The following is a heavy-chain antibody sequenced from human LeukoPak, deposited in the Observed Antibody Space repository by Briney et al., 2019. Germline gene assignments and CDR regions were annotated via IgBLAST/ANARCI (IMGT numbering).Heavy chain of an antibody. CDR2: IDYRGTT. V-gene: IGHV4-39*07. J-gene: IGHJ3*01. CDR1: GGSMTSSSFY. D-gene: IGHD1-26*01. CDR3: ARSSYSGTYYSSFDL. Sequence: SETLSLTCTVSGGSMTSSSFYWAWIRQSPGEGLEWVGSIDYRGTTVYNPSLKSRVSVSVDTSKNQFSLKVVSVTAADTAVFYCARSSYSGTYYSSFDLWGQGTLVSVSS.